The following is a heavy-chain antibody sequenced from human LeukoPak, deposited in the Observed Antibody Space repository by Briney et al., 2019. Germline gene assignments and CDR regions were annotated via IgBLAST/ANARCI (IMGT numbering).Heavy chain of an antibody. V-gene: IGHV1-69*01. D-gene: IGHD2-21*02. Sequence: ASVKVSCKASGGTFSSYAISWVRQAPGQGLEWMGGIIPIFGTANYAQKFQGRVTITADESTSTAYMELSSLRSEDTAVYYCAIDSVTGVNYYYYMDVWGKGTTVTISS. J-gene: IGHJ6*03. CDR2: IIPIFGTA. CDR3: AIDSVTGVNYYYYMDV. CDR1: GGTFSSYA.